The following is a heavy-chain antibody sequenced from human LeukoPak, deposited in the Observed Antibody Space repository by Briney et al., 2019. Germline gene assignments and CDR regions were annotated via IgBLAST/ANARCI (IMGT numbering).Heavy chain of an antibody. CDR1: GGSFSNYD. V-gene: IGHV4-34*01. CDR2: IHHSGRT. Sequence: SETLSLTCAVYGGSFSNYDWTWIRQPPGKGLEWIGEIHHSGRTNYNPSLKSRITISADTSKKQFSLKLSSVTAADTAVYYCARRVFGVVQYYYYYYMDVWGKGTTVTVSS. J-gene: IGHJ6*03. D-gene: IGHD3-3*01. CDR3: ARRVFGVVQYYYYYYMDV.